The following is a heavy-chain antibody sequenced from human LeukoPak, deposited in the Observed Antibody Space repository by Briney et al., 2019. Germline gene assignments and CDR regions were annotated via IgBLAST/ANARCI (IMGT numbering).Heavy chain of an antibody. Sequence: PSETLSLTCAVYGGSFSGYYWSWVRQPPGKGLEWIGEINHSGSTNYNPSLKSRVTISVDTSKNQFSLKLSSVTAADTAVYYCARGRIQLWTLGYCYFDYWGQGTLVTVSS. V-gene: IGHV4-34*01. J-gene: IGHJ4*02. CDR1: GGSFSGYY. CDR3: ARGRIQLWTLGYCYFDY. D-gene: IGHD5-18*01. CDR2: INHSGST.